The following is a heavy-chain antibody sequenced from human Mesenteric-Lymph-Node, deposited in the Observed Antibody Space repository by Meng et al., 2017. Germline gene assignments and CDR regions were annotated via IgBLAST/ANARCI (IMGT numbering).Heavy chain of an antibody. CDR1: GFTFSSYD. V-gene: IGHV3-21*01. Sequence: SCAASGFTFSSYDMHWVRQAPGKGLEWVSSISSSSSYIYYADSVKGRFTISRDNAKNSLYLQMNSLRAEDTAVYYCARARRNSHYYDSSGPLFDYWGQGTLVTVSS. CDR3: ARARRNSHYYDSSGPLFDY. J-gene: IGHJ4*02. D-gene: IGHD3-22*01. CDR2: ISSSSSYI.